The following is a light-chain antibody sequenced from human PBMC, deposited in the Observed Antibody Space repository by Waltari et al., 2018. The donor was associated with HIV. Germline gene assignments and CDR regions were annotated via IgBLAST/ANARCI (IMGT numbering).Light chain of an antibody. V-gene: IGLV1-47*02. Sequence: QSVLTQPPSASGTPGQRVAISCSGSSSNIGSNYVYWYQQLPGTAPKVLIYSSNQRPAGVPDGFAGSKSGTSASLAISALRSEDEADYYCATWDDSLSGPVFGGGTKLTVL. CDR2: SSN. J-gene: IGLJ3*02. CDR1: SSNIGSNY. CDR3: ATWDDSLSGPV.